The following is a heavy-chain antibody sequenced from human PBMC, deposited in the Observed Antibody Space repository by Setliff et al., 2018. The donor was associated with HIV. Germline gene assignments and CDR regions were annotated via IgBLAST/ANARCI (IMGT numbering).Heavy chain of an antibody. Sequence: SETLSLTCTVSGGSINSHYWSWIRQPAGKGLEWIGRIYTSGNTNYNPSLKSRVTMSVDTSKNQFSLKLSSVTAADTAVYYCARDSELGLNYHYGMDVWGQGTTVTVSS. V-gene: IGHV4-4*07. CDR1: GGSINSHY. CDR3: ARDSELGLNYHYGMDV. J-gene: IGHJ6*02. CDR2: IYTSGNT. D-gene: IGHD1-26*01.